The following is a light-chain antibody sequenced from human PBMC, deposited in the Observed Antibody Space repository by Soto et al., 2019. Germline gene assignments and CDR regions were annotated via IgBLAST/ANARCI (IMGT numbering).Light chain of an antibody. CDR3: QQYTWK. Sequence: DIQMTHSPSTLSASVVYIVTITFRASQSISSWLAWYQQKPGKAPKLLIYKASSLESGVPSRFSGSGSGTEITLTISSLQPDDFATYYCQQYTWKFGQGTKVDIK. J-gene: IGKJ1*01. V-gene: IGKV1-5*03. CDR1: QSISSW. CDR2: KAS.